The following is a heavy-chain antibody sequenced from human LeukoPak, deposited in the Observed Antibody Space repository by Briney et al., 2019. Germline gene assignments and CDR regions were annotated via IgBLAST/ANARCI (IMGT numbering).Heavy chain of an antibody. D-gene: IGHD3-22*01. CDR1: GFTFDDYG. CDR3: ARQENYYDSSGYPKGSEYYMDV. V-gene: IGHV3-20*04. Sequence: PGGSLRLSCAASGFTFDDYGMSWVRQAPGKGLEWVSGINWNGGSTGYADSVKGRFTISRDNAKNSLYLQMNSLRAEDTALYYCARQENYYDSSGYPKGSEYYMDVWGKGTTVTVSS. J-gene: IGHJ6*03. CDR2: INWNGGST.